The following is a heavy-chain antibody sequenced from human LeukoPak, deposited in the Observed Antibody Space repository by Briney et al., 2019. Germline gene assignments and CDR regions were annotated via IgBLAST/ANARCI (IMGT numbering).Heavy chain of an antibody. CDR3: ATGGLEIVVVPAAISYYYYYYMDV. V-gene: IGHV1-8*03. D-gene: IGHD2-2*02. CDR2: MNPNSGNT. Sequence: GASVKVSCKASGYTFTSYDINWVRQATGQGLEWMGWMNPNSGNTGYAQKFQGRVTITRNTPISTAYMELSSLRSEDTAVYYCATGGLEIVVVPAAISYYYYYYMDVWGKGTTVTVSS. J-gene: IGHJ6*03. CDR1: GYTFTSYD.